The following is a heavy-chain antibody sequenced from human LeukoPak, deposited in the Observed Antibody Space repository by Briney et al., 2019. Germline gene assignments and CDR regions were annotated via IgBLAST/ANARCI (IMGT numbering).Heavy chain of an antibody. J-gene: IGHJ5*02. D-gene: IGHD3-16*01. V-gene: IGHV6-1*01. CDR1: GDSVSSSSGA. CDR2: TYYRSKWYN. CDR3: ARDPGGGGFDP. Sequence: SQTLSLTCAISGDSVSSSSGAWNWVRQSPSRGLEWLARTYYRSKWYNDYAVSVKSRITITRGTSKNQFSLQLNSVTPKDTAIYYCARDPGGGGFDPWGQGTLVTVSS.